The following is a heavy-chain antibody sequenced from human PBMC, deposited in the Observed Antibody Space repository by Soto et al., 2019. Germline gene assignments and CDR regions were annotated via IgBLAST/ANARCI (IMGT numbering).Heavy chain of an antibody. CDR1: GYSFTSYW. CDR3: ARLGALAVAGTDFDY. D-gene: IGHD6-19*01. CDR2: IYPGDSDT. J-gene: IGHJ4*02. V-gene: IGHV5-51*01. Sequence: GESLKISCKGSGYSFTSYWIGWVRQMPGKGLEWMGIIYPGDSDTRYSPSFQGQVTISADKSISTAYLQWSSLKASDTAMYYCARLGALAVAGTDFDYWGQGTLVTVSS.